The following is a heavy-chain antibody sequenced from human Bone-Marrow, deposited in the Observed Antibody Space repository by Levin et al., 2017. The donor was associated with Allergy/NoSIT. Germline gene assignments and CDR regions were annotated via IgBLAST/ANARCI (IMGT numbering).Heavy chain of an antibody. Sequence: GGSLRLSCKASGYSFTTFGISWVRQAPGQGLEWMGWISAHNGNTNYAQKFQGRVTMTTDTSTSSVYMELRSLRSDDTAVYYCAREGVVETNFDFWGQGTLVTVSS. CDR2: ISAHNGNT. CDR3: AREGVVETNFDF. J-gene: IGHJ4*02. CDR1: GYSFTTFG. V-gene: IGHV1-18*01. D-gene: IGHD5-18*01.